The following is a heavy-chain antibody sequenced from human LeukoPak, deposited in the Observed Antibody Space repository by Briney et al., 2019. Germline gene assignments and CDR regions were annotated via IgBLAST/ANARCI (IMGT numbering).Heavy chain of an antibody. CDR1: GFTFSSYD. CDR3: AREGSGWYVGAIDY. CDR2: ISSNGGST. J-gene: IGHJ4*02. D-gene: IGHD6-19*01. Sequence: PGGSLRLSCAASGFTFSSYDMHWVRQAPGKGLEYVAAISSNGGSTYYANSVKGRFTISRDNSKNTLYLQMGSLRAEDMAVYYCAREGSGWYVGAIDYWGQGTLVTVSS. V-gene: IGHV3-64*01.